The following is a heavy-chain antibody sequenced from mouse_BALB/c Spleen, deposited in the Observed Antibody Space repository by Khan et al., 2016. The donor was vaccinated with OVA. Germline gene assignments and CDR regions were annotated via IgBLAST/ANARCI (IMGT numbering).Heavy chain of an antibody. CDR1: GYSITSGYA. CDR3: ARGNYYGYYCDY. J-gene: IGHJ2*01. CDR2: ISYSGVT. V-gene: IGHV3-2*02. D-gene: IGHD1-1*01. Sequence: EVELVESGPGLVKPSQSLSLTCTVTGYSITSGYAWNWIRQFPGNKLEWMGYISYSGVTSYTPSLKSRISITRDTSKNQFFLQLTSVTTEDTATYYCARGNYYGYYCDYWGQGTTLTVSS.